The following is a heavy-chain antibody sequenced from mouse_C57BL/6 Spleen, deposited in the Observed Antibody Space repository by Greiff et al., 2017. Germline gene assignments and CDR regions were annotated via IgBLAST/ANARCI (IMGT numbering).Heavy chain of an antibody. J-gene: IGHJ2*01. D-gene: IGHD1-1*01. CDR2: INPSSGYT. Sequence: QVQLKESGAELARPGASVKMSCKASGYTFTSYTMHWVKQRPGQGLEWIGYINPSSGYTKYNQKFKDKATLTADKSSSTAYMQLSSLTSEDSAVYYCAEDYYGSSYFDYWGQGTTLTVSS. V-gene: IGHV1-4*01. CDR3: AEDYYGSSYFDY. CDR1: GYTFTSYT.